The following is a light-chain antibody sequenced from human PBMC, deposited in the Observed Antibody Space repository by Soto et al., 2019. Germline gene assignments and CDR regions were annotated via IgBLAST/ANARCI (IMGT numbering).Light chain of an antibody. CDR1: QGISSD. J-gene: IGKJ5*01. Sequence: DLQLTQSPSFLSASVGDRVTITCRASQGISSDLAWYQAKPGKAPKLLIYAASTLQSGVPSRFSGSGSETEFTLTISSLQPEDFATYYCQQLNRYPITFGHGTRLDIK. CDR2: AAS. V-gene: IGKV1-9*01. CDR3: QQLNRYPIT.